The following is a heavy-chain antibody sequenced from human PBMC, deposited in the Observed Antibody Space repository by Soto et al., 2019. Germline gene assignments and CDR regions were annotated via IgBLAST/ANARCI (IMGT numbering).Heavy chain of an antibody. Sequence: EVQLVESGGGLVQPGRSLRLSCAASGFTFDDYAMHWVRQAPGKGLEWVSGISWNSGSIGYADSVKGRFTISRDNAKNSLYLQMNSLRAEDTALYYCAEDSDYYVSGSYYEGFDYWGLGTLVTVSS. CDR1: GFTFDDYA. D-gene: IGHD3-10*01. V-gene: IGHV3-9*01. J-gene: IGHJ4*02. CDR3: AEDSDYYVSGSYYEGFDY. CDR2: ISWNSGSI.